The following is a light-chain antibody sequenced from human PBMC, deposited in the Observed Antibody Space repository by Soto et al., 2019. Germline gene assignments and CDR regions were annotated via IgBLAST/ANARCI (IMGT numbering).Light chain of an antibody. Sequence: EVVMTQFPATLSVSPGERATLSCRASQSVNIYLAWYQQKPGHAPRLLIFGATYRATGIPARFSGSGSGTEFNLTISSLQSEDFGVYFCQQYDDWLRLTFGGGTKVEIK. CDR1: QSVNIY. CDR3: QQYDDWLRLT. J-gene: IGKJ4*01. V-gene: IGKV3D-15*01. CDR2: GAT.